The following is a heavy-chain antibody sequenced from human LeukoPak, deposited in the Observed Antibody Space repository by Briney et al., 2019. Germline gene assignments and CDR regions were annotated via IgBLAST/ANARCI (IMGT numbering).Heavy chain of an antibody. CDR1: GFTFSSYS. Sequence: GGSLRLSCAASGFTFSSYSMNWVRQAPGKGLEWVSSISSSSSYIYYADSVKGRFTISRDNAKNSLYLQMNSLRAEDTAVYYCARGGGYGAELDYWGQGTLVTVSS. D-gene: IGHD6-13*01. CDR2: ISSSSSYI. CDR3: ARGGGYGAELDY. V-gene: IGHV3-21*04. J-gene: IGHJ4*02.